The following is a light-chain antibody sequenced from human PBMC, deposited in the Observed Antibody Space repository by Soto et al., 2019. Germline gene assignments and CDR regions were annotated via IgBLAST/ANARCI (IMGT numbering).Light chain of an antibody. CDR2: DVT. CDR3: SSYTSSSTYV. V-gene: IGLV2-14*01. CDR1: SSDVGGYNY. Sequence: QSVLTQPASVSWSPGQSITISCTGTSSDVGGYNYVSWYQQHPGKAPKLMIYDVTNRPSGVSNRFSGSKSGNTASLTISGLQAEDEADYYCSSYTSSSTYVIGTGTKVTV. J-gene: IGLJ1*01.